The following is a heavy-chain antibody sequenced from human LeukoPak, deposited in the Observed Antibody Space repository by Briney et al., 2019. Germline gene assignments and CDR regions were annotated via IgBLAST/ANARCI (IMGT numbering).Heavy chain of an antibody. CDR1: GFTFSSHA. D-gene: IGHD1-26*01. Sequence: PGGSLRLSCAASGFTFSSHAMTWVRQAPGKGLECVSSISVSGGGTFYADSVEGRFTISRDNAQNTVYLQMNGLRAEDTALYYCAKGVGSTTCPDQWGQGTLVTVSS. J-gene: IGHJ5*02. CDR2: ISVSGGGT. CDR3: AKGVGSTTCPDQ. V-gene: IGHV3-23*01.